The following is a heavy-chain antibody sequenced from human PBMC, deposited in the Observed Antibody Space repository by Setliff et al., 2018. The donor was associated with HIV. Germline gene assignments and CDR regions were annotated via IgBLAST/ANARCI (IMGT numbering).Heavy chain of an antibody. Sequence: GGSLRLSCAASGFTFSNAWMNWVRQAPGKGLEWVGRIKSIGDGETTDYAAPVKGRFTISRDDSKNTLYLQLNNLETEDTAFYYCAQLARPLITVAGRGYYMDVWGKGTTVTVSS. J-gene: IGHJ6*03. CDR1: GFTFSNAW. D-gene: IGHD6-19*01. CDR2: IKSIGDGETT. CDR3: AQLARPLITVAGRGYYMDV. V-gene: IGHV3-15*01.